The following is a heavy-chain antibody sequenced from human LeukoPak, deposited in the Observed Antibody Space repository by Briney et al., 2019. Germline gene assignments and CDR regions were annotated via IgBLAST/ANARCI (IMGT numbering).Heavy chain of an antibody. D-gene: IGHD6-6*01. Sequence: ASVKVSCKASGYTFTGYYMHWVRQAPGQGLEWMGWINPNSGGTNYAQKFQGRVTVTRDTSISTAYMELSRLRSDDTAVYYCARDLGIAARRGIVGYYYYMDVWGKGTTVTVSS. CDR2: INPNSGGT. CDR1: GYTFTGYY. J-gene: IGHJ6*03. CDR3: ARDLGIAARRGIVGYYYYMDV. V-gene: IGHV1-2*02.